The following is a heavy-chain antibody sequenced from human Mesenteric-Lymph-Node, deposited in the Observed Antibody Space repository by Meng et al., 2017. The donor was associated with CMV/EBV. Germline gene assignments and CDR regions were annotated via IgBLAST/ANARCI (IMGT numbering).Heavy chain of an antibody. J-gene: IGHJ6*02. CDR3: ARAKATARMDV. V-gene: IGHV3-21*01. CDR2: ISSGSRLI. D-gene: IGHD5-18*01. CDR1: GFSFSSYS. Sequence: GESLKISCVASGFSFSSYSMNWVRQAPGKGLEWVSSISSGSRLIYYADSVKGRFTISRDNANNSLQLHMTSLRVEDTALYYCARAKATARMDVWGQGTTVTVSS.